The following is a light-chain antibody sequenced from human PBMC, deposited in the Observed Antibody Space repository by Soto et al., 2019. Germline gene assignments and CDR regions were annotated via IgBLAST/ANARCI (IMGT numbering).Light chain of an antibody. V-gene: IGKV1-39*01. Sequence: DIQMTQSPSSLSASVGDRVTITCRASQSISRYLNWYQQRPGKAPKFLIYAASSLQSGVTSRFSGRGFGTDFTLTISSLQPEDFATYYCQQSHSTPLTFGGGTKVDIK. CDR3: QQSHSTPLT. J-gene: IGKJ4*01. CDR1: QSISRY. CDR2: AAS.